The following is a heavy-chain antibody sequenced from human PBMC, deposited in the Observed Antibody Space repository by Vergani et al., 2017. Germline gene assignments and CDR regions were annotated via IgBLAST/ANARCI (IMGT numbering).Heavy chain of an antibody. CDR1: GFSPNTRGVS. CDR3: VYRKTEWGTTGCFYPVYYYSYMDV. Sequence: QITLKESAPTLLKPTQSLTLTCTFSGFSPNTRGVSVAWIRQPPGKALDWLALIYWNDDKHYSPSLKNRVTITKDTSKNQVVLTMTNMDYVDTGSYYCVYRKTEWGTTGCFYPVYYYSYMDVWCKGATVTVSS. J-gene: IGHJ6*03. CDR2: IYWNDDK. D-gene: IGHD1-7*01. V-gene: IGHV2-5*04.